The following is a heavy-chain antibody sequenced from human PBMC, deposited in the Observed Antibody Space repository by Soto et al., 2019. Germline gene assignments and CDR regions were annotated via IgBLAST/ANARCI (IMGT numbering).Heavy chain of an antibody. Sequence: PSETLSLTCTVSGGSISSGGYYWSWIRQHPGKGLEWIGYIYYSGSTYYNPSLKSRVTISVDTSKNQFSLKLSSVTAADTAVYYCPRMDHIHGKSDAFDLWGQGTMVTVSS. CDR1: GGSISSGGYY. V-gene: IGHV4-31*03. D-gene: IGHD2-15*01. CDR3: PRMDHIHGKSDAFDL. CDR2: IYYSGST. J-gene: IGHJ3*01.